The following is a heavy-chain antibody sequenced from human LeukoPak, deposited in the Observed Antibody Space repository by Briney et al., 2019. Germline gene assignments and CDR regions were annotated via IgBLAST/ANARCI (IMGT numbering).Heavy chain of an antibody. V-gene: IGHV4-34*01. J-gene: IGHJ6*03. CDR2: INHTGST. D-gene: IGHD2-15*01. CDR3: ARVGGVAGHFYYFYMDV. CDR1: GGSFSDYF. Sequence: PSETLSLTCAVYGGSFSDYFWSWIRQPPGKGLEWIGEINHTGSTTYNPSLKSRVTMSVDTSKNQFSLKLSSVTAADTAVYYCARVGGVAGHFYYFYMDVWDKGTTVTVSS.